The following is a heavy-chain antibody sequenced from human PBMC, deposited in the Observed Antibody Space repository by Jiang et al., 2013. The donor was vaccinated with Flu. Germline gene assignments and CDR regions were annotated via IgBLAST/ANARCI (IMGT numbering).Heavy chain of an antibody. CDR1: GGSISSSSYY. D-gene: IGHD3-10*01. J-gene: IGHJ6*02. CDR2: IYYSGST. V-gene: IGHV4-39*07. Sequence: LLKPSETLSLTCTVSGGSISSSSYYWGWIRQPPGKGLEWIGSIYYSGSTYYNPSLKSRVTISVDTSKNQFSLKLSSVTAADTAVYYCARSITMVQGVTPYYYGMDVWGQGTTVTVSS. CDR3: ARSITMVQGVTPYYYGMDV.